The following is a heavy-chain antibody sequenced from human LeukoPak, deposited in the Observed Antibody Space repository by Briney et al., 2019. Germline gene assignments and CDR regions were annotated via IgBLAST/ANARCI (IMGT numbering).Heavy chain of an antibody. D-gene: IGHD3-3*01. CDR3: ARASSYDFWSGYPYYGMDV. CDR1: GYTLTELS. J-gene: IGHJ6*02. Sequence: ASVKVSCKVSGYTLTELSMHWVRQAPGKGLEWMGGFDPEDGETIYAQKFQGWVTMTRDTSISTAYMELSRLRSDDTAVYYCARASSYDFWSGYPYYGMDVWGQGTTVTVSS. CDR2: FDPEDGET. V-gene: IGHV1-24*01.